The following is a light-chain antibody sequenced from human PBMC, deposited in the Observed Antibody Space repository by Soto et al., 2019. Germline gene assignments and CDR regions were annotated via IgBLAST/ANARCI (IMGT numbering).Light chain of an antibody. CDR1: STDVNGRNY. V-gene: IGLV2-14*01. Sequence: QSAVTQPASVSGSPGQSITISCTGTSTDVNGRNYVSWYQQHPGKAPKVIIYEVTNRPSGISHRFSGSKSGNTASLTISGLKAEDEADYYCCSYTSGTSVFGTGTKLTVL. CDR3: CSYTSGTSV. J-gene: IGLJ1*01. CDR2: EVT.